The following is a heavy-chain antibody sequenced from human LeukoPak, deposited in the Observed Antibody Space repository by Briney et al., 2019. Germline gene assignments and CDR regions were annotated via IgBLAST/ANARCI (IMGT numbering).Heavy chain of an antibody. V-gene: IGHV4-39*01. CDR3: LARFLDCLLDY. CDR1: GGSISSNNYF. Sequence: PSETLSLTCTVSGGSISSNNYFWDWIRQPPGKGLEWIGSIYDSGSTYYNPSLKSQVTISVDTSKNQFSLKLNSVSAADRAMYYCLARFLDCLLDYCGQGTLVTVSS. CDR2: IYDSGST. J-gene: IGHJ4*02. D-gene: IGHD3-3*01.